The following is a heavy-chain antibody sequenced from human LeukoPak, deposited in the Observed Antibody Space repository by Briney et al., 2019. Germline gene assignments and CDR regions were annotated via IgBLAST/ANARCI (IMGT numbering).Heavy chain of an antibody. Sequence: GGSLRLSCAASGFTFSDYYMSWVRQAPGKGLEWVSYISSSGSTIYYADSVKGRFTISRDNAKNSLYLQMNSLRAEDAAVYYWARDPVYYYGSGSYYGAFDYGGQGTLVTVSS. CDR3: ARDPVYYYGSGSYYGAFDY. CDR1: GFTFSDYY. D-gene: IGHD3-10*01. J-gene: IGHJ4*02. CDR2: ISSSGSTI. V-gene: IGHV3-11*01.